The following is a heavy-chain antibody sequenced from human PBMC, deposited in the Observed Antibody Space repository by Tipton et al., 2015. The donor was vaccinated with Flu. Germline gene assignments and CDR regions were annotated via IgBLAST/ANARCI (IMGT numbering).Heavy chain of an antibody. CDR1: GFTFSSYS. CDR2: ISSSSSYI. Sequence: SLRLSCAASGFTFSSYSMNWVRQAPGKGLEWVSSISSSSSYIYYADSVKGRFTISRDNAKNSLYLQMNSLRAEDTAVYYCASPVGIGLERRSYYYYGMDVWGQGTTVTVSS. CDR3: ASPVGIGLERRSYYYYGMDV. D-gene: IGHD1-1*01. J-gene: IGHJ6*02. V-gene: IGHV3-21*01.